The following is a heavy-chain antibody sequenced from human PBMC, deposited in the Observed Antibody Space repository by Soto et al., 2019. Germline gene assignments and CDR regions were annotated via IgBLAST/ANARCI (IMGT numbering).Heavy chain of an antibody. CDR3: ARGFCSGARCPADS. Sequence: EVRLMESGGGLVKPGGSLRLSCIASASGLSFASHHCIWLRQAPGKGRGWGSSISSGSRDIFYGDSVECRFTISRDNAKNTVFLQMNSLRVDDTAVYYCARGFCSGARCPADSWGQGALVTVSS. J-gene: IGHJ4*02. CDR2: ISSGSRDI. CDR1: ASGLSFASHH. V-gene: IGHV3-21*01. D-gene: IGHD2-15*01.